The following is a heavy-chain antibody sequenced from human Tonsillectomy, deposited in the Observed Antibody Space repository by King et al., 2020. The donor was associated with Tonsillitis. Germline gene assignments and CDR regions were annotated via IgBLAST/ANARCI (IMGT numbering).Heavy chain of an antibody. Sequence: QLVQSGAEVKKPGASVKVSCKASGYTFTDYYMHWVRQAPGQGLEWMGWINPNSGGTNYAQKFQGRVTMTRDTSISTAYMELCRLRSDDTAVYYCARVGYDILTGYSPTNYYYYGMDVWGQGTTVTVSS. V-gene: IGHV1-2*02. CDR2: INPNSGGT. CDR3: ARVGYDILTGYSPTNYYYYGMDV. D-gene: IGHD3-9*01. CDR1: GYTFTDYY. J-gene: IGHJ6*02.